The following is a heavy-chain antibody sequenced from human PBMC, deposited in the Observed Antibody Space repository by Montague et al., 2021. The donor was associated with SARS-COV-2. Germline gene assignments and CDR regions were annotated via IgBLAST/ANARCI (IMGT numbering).Heavy chain of an antibody. D-gene: IGHD3-22*01. CDR2: ISYSGST. J-gene: IGHJ2*01. V-gene: IGHV4-31*03. Sequence: TLSLTCTVSGASISTGGYYWTWIRQPPGRGLEWIGCISYSGSTYYNPSLKSRVTISVDTSRNQFSLKLSSVTAADTAVYYCARSPEPMLVLVITSLNWYFDLWGRGTLVTVSS. CDR3: ARSPEPMLVLVITSLNWYFDL. CDR1: GASISTGGYY.